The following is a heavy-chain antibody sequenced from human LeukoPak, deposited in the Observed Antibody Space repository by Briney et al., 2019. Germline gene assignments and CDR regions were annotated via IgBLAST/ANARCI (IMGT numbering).Heavy chain of an antibody. D-gene: IGHD3-10*01. CDR2: INHSGST. Sequence: SETLSLTCAVYGGSFSGYYWSWIRQPPGKGLEWIGEINHSGSTNYNPSLKSRVTISVDTSKNQFSLKLSSVTAADTAVYYCARAAGSGSYYKIYGWFDPWGQGTLVTVSS. J-gene: IGHJ5*02. CDR1: GGSFSGYY. V-gene: IGHV4-34*01. CDR3: ARAAGSGSYYKIYGWFDP.